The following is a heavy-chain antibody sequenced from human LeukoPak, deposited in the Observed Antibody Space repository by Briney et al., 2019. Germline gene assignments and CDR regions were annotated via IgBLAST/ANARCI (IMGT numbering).Heavy chain of an antibody. CDR3: ARDRSWGSSWYYFDY. Sequence: ASETLSLTCVVSDYSISSDYYWAWIRQPPGKGLEWIGYIYYSGSTYYNPSLKSRVTISVDTSKNQFSLKLSSVTAADTAVYYCARDRSWGSSWYYFDYWGQGTLVTVSS. CDR2: IYYSGST. J-gene: IGHJ4*02. CDR1: DYSISSDYY. V-gene: IGHV4-30-4*08. D-gene: IGHD6-13*01.